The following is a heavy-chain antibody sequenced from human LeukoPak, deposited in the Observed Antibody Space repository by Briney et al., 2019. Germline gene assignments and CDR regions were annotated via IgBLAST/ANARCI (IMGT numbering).Heavy chain of an antibody. J-gene: IGHJ6*03. D-gene: IGHD2-8*01. Sequence: GGTLRLSCAASGFIFNNYALSWVRQTPGKGLEWVSAISGSGRNTYYADSVKGRFSISRDSSKNILYLQMNSLRAEDTAVYYCAKDRCSNGIGCYYYYMDVWGKGTTVTISS. CDR1: GFIFNNYA. V-gene: IGHV3-23*01. CDR2: ISGSGRNT. CDR3: AKDRCSNGIGCYYYYMDV.